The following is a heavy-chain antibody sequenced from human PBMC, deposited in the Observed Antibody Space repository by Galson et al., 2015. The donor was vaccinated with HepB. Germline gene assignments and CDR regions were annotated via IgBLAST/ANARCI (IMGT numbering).Heavy chain of an antibody. D-gene: IGHD5-12*01. Sequence: SVKVSCKASGGTFSSYTISWVRQAPGQGLEWMGRIIPIAGITSYAQKFQGRVTITADKSTSTAYMELSSLRSEDTAMYYCATRYSGYDFPPDYRGQGTLVTVSS. J-gene: IGHJ4*02. V-gene: IGHV1-69*02. CDR1: GGTFSSYT. CDR3: ATRYSGYDFPPDY. CDR2: IIPIAGIT.